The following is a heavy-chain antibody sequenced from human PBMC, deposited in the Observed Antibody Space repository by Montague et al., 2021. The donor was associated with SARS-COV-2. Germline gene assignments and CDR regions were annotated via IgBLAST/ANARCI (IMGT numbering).Heavy chain of an antibody. CDR2: VYYSGST. CDR3: ARLGFVELWLNLGWFDP. D-gene: IGHD3-16*02. V-gene: IGHV4-39*01. CDR1: GDSIRSSGYY. J-gene: IGHJ5*02. Sequence: SETLSLTCSVSGDSIRSSGYYWGWIRQPPGKGLEWIGTVYYSGSTNYSPSLKSRVTMPVDTSKNQFSLELRSVTAADTAVYYCARLGFVELWLNLGWFDPWGQGTLVTVSS.